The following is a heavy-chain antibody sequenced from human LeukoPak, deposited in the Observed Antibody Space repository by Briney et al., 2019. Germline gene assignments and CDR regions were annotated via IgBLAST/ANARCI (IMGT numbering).Heavy chain of an antibody. CDR3: VIEETTVTTNWFDP. CDR1: GCTFSSYA. V-gene: IGHV1-69*06. J-gene: IGHJ5*02. Sequence: SVKVSCKASGCTFSSYAISWVRQAPGQGLEWMGGITPIFATANYAQKFQGRVTITADKSTSTAYMELSSLRSEDTAVYYCVIEETTVTTNWFDPWGQGTLVMVSS. D-gene: IGHD4-17*01. CDR2: ITPIFATA.